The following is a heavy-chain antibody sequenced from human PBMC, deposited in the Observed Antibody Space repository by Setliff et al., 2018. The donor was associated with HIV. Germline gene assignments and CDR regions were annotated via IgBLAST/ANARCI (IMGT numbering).Heavy chain of an antibody. CDR2: IKQDGSEK. Sequence: GGSLRLSCAASGFTFSDYYMSWIRQAPGKGLEWVANIKQDGSEKYYVDSVKGRFTISRDNARNSLYLEMNSLRADDTAVYYCARDFCGSSCSSGYGYFDHWGQGTLVTVSS. J-gene: IGHJ4*02. D-gene: IGHD2-15*01. CDR1: GFTFSDYY. CDR3: ARDFCGSSCSSGYGYFDH. V-gene: IGHV3-7*01.